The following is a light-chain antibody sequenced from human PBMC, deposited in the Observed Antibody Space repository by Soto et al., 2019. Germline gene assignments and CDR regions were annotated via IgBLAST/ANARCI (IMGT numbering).Light chain of an antibody. V-gene: IGKV3-15*01. Sequence: EIVMTQSPATLSVSPGERATLSCRASQSISSYLAWCQQKPGQAPRLLIYGASTRATGIPARFSGSGSGTEFTLTINSLQSEDFALYYCQQYNAWPLTFGGGTKAEIK. CDR3: QQYNAWPLT. CDR1: QSISSY. J-gene: IGKJ4*01. CDR2: GAS.